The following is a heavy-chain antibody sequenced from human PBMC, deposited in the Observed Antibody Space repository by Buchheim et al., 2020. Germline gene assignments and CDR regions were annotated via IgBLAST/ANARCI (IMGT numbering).Heavy chain of an antibody. CDR2: INPNSGGT. CDR3: ASQAVAGTYYGMDV. CDR1: GYTFTGYY. D-gene: IGHD6-19*01. V-gene: IGHV1-2*02. Sequence: QVQLVQSGAEVKKPGASVKVSCKASGYTFTGYYMHWVRQAPGQGLEWMGWINPNSGGTNYAQQFQGRVTMTRERSISTAYMELSRLRSDDTAVYYCASQAVAGTYYGMDVWGQGTT. J-gene: IGHJ6*02.